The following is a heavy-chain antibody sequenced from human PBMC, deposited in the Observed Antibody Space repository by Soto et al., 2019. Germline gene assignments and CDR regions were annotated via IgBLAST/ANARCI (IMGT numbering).Heavy chain of an antibody. Sequence: PGGSLRLSCAASGFTLSDHYMDWVRQAPGKGLQWGGRTRNKANSYTTEYAASVKGRFTISRDDSKNSLYLQMNSLNTEDTALYYCARALSGSYRSFDLWGQGTLVTVSS. CDR2: TRNKANSYTT. J-gene: IGHJ4*02. CDR1: GFTLSDHY. V-gene: IGHV3-72*01. CDR3: ARALSGSYRSFDL. D-gene: IGHD1-26*01.